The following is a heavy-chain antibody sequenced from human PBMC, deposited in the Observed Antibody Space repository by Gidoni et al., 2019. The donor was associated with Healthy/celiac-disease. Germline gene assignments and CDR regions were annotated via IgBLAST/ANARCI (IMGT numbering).Heavy chain of an antibody. CDR1: GFTFSSYA. D-gene: IGHD5-18*01. V-gene: IGHV3-23*01. CDR2: IRGSGGST. Sequence: EVQLLESGGGLVQPGGSLRLSCAASGFTFSSYAMSWVRQAPGKGLEWCSAIRGSGGSTYYADAVKGRFTISRDNSKNTLYLQMNSLRAEDTAVYYCAKDPEYSYGRGDAFDIWGQGTMVTVSS. CDR3: AKDPEYSYGRGDAFDI. J-gene: IGHJ3*02.